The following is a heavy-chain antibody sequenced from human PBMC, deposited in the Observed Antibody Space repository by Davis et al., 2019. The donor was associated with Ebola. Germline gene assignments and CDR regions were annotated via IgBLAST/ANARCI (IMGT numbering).Heavy chain of an antibody. D-gene: IGHD6-19*01. Sequence: PSETLSLTCRVSGDSISGGFYYWSWIRQSPGKGLECIGSVYYSGSTHYNPSLKRRLTISVDTSTNQFSLKLTSVSAADTAVYYCARNSSGFGYFDYWGQGTLVTVSS. CDR3: ARNSSGFGYFDY. CDR1: GDSISGGFYY. CDR2: VYYSGST. V-gene: IGHV4-39*07. J-gene: IGHJ4*02.